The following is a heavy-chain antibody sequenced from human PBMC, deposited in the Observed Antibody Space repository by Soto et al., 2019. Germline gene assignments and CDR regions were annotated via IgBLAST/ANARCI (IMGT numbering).Heavy chain of an antibody. Sequence: SETLSLTCTVSGGSISSSSYYWGWIRQPPGKGLEWIGSIYYSGSTYYNPSLKSRVTISVDTSKNQFSLKLSSVTAADTAVYYCARIEDTDYDFWSGPDYWGQGTLVTVSS. V-gene: IGHV4-39*01. CDR1: GGSISSSSYY. CDR2: IYYSGST. J-gene: IGHJ4*02. CDR3: ARIEDTDYDFWSGPDY. D-gene: IGHD3-3*01.